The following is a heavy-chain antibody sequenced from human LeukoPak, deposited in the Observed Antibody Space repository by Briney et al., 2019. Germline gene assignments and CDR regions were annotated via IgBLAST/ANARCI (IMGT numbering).Heavy chain of an antibody. CDR3: AREGHSSGFAPAFDT. CDR1: GINFGASI. Sequence: GGSLRLSCATSGINFGASIMHWIRQAPGKGLEWVAGLSFDESSYYGGSVEGRFIISGDNSKRTLYLQMSSLKVEDTALYYCAREGHSSGFAPAFDTWGQGTMVTVSS. CDR2: LSFDESS. V-gene: IGHV3-30*04. D-gene: IGHD6-19*01. J-gene: IGHJ3*02.